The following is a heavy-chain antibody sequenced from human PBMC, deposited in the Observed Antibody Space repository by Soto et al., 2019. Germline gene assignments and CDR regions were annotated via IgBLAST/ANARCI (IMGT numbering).Heavy chain of an antibody. Sequence: QVQLVESGGGVVQPGRSLRLSCAASGFTFSSYAMHWVRQAPGKGLEWVAVISYDGSNKYYADSVKGRFTISRDNSKNTLYPQMNSLRAEDTAVYYCARDRTSWYSYFDYWGQGTLVTVSS. CDR1: GFTFSSYA. CDR2: ISYDGSNK. J-gene: IGHJ4*02. V-gene: IGHV3-30-3*01. CDR3: ARDRTSWYSYFDY. D-gene: IGHD6-13*01.